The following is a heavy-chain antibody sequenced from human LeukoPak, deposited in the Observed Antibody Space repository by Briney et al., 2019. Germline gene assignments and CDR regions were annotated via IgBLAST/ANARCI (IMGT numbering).Heavy chain of an antibody. CDR1: GYTFTNYY. Sequence: ASVKVSCKASGYTFTNYYIHWVRQAPGQGLEWMGLINPSGGTTSYAQNFQGRVTMTRDTSTSTVYMELSSLRSEDTAMYYCARGSSETYINWFDYWGQGTLVTVSS. CDR3: ARGSSETYINWFDY. J-gene: IGHJ5*01. V-gene: IGHV1-46*01. D-gene: IGHD1-26*01. CDR2: INPSGGTT.